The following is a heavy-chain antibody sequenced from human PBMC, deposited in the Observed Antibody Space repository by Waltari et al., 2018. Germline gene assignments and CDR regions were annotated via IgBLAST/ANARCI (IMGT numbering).Heavy chain of an antibody. CDR2: ISYDGSNK. D-gene: IGHD3-10*01. V-gene: IGHV3-30-3*01. CDR3: ARGGWFGDPGQGYYFDY. J-gene: IGHJ4*02. CDR1: GCTFSSYA. Sequence: QVQLVESGGGVVQPGRSLRRSCAAAGCTFSSYAMPWVRRAHGKGLEWVAVISYDGSNKYYADSVKGRFTISRDNSKNTLYLQMNSLRAEDTAVYYCARGGWFGDPGQGYYFDYWGQGTLVTVSS.